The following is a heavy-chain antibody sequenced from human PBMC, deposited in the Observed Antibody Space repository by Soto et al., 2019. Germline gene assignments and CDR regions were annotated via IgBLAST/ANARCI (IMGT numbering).Heavy chain of an antibody. CDR2: IYYSGST. CDR3: ARSDPLRYFDWPTNWFDP. CDR1: GGSISSYY. V-gene: IGHV4-59*08. D-gene: IGHD3-9*01. J-gene: IGHJ5*02. Sequence: QVQLQESGPGLVKPSETLSLTCTVSGGSISSYYWSWIRQPPGKGLEWIGYIYYSGSTNYNPPPKSRVTLSVATSKNQFSPTLSSVTAADTAVYYCARSDPLRYFDWPTNWFDPWGQGTLVTVSS.